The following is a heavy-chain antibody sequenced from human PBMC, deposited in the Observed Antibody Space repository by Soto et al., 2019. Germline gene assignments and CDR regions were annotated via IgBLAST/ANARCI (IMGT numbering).Heavy chain of an antibody. CDR3: AREVGYGDFSAALLD. J-gene: IGHJ4*02. CDR1: GGTFSSHS. Sequence: VQLMQSGAEVKKPGSSVKVSCKASGGTFSSHSINWVRQAPGQGLEWMGGIITIFGTADYAQKFQGRVTITADQSTSTAYMELNSLRSDDTAVSYCAREVGYGDFSAALLDWGQGTLVTVSS. CDR2: IITIFGTA. V-gene: IGHV1-69*01. D-gene: IGHD4-17*01.